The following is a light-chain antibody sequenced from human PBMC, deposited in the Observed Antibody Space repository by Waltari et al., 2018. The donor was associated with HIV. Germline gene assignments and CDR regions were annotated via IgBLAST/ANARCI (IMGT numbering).Light chain of an antibody. Sequence: AIRMTQSPSSFSASTGDRVTIPCRASQGISSYLAWYQQNPGKAPKLLIYAASTLQSGVPSRFSGSGSGTDFTLTISCLQSEDFATYYCQQYYSYLFTFGPGTKVDIK. CDR1: QGISSY. V-gene: IGKV1-8*01. J-gene: IGKJ3*01. CDR3: QQYYSYLFT. CDR2: AAS.